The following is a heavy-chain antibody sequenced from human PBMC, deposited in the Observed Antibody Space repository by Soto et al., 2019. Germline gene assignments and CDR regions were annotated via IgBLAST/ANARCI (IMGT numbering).Heavy chain of an antibody. CDR3: ARTYYDILTGQADGGDFDY. Sequence: ASLKASCKATGYTFTSYAMHWVRQAPGQRLEWMGWINAGNGNTKYSQKFQGRVTITRDTSASTAYMDLSSLRSEDTAVYYCARTYYDILTGQADGGDFDYWGQGTLVPVSS. V-gene: IGHV1-3*01. CDR2: INAGNGNT. CDR1: GYTFTSYA. D-gene: IGHD3-9*01. J-gene: IGHJ4*02.